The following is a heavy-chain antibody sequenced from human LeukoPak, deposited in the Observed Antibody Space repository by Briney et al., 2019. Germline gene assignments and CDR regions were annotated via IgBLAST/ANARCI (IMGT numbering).Heavy chain of an antibody. CDR3: ARVRYYGSGSLDY. J-gene: IGHJ4*02. CDR1: GYTFTGYY. V-gene: IGHV1-2*02. Sequence: GASVKVSCKASGYTFTGYYMHWVRQAPGQGLEWMGWINPNSGGTNYAQKFQGRVTMTRDTSISTAYMELSRLRSDDTAVYYCARVRYYGSGSLDYWGQGTLVTVSS. CDR2: INPNSGGT. D-gene: IGHD3-10*01.